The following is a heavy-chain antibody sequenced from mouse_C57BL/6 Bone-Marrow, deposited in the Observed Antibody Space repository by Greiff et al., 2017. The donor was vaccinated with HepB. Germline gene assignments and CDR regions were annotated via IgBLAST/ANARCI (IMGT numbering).Heavy chain of an antibody. J-gene: IGHJ4*01. V-gene: IGHV1-18*01. CDR2: INPNNGGT. D-gene: IGHD1-1*01. CDR3: ARGPLATVVAPYAMDY. CDR1: GYTFTDYN. Sequence: EVKLLESGPELVKPGASVKIPCKASGYTFTDYNMDWVKQSHGKSLEWIGDINPNNGGTIYNQKFKGKATLTVDKSSSTAYMELRSLTSEDTAVYYCARGPLATVVAPYAMDYWGQGTSVTVSS.